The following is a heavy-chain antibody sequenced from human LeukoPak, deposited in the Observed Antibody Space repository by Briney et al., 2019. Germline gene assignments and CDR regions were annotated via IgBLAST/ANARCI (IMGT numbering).Heavy chain of an antibody. CDR2: INSVVNST. J-gene: IGHJ4*02. Sequence: GGSLRLSCADSGFTFSSYWMHWVRQAPGKGLVWVSRINSVVNSTSYADSVKGRFTISRDNAKNTLYLQMNSLRVEDTAVYYCARPWGSGWNFFDYWGQGTLVTVSS. V-gene: IGHV3-74*01. CDR1: GFTFSSYW. D-gene: IGHD6-19*01. CDR3: ARPWGSGWNFFDY.